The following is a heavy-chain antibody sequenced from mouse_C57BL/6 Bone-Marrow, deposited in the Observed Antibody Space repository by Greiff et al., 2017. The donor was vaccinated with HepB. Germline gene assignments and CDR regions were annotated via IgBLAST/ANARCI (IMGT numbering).Heavy chain of an antibody. D-gene: IGHD1-1*01. CDR2: IYPGDGDT. J-gene: IGHJ1*03. CDR1: GYAFSSSW. Sequence: VQLQQSGPELVKPGASVKISCKASGYAFSSSWMNWVKQRPGKGLEWIGRIYPGDGDTNYNGKFKGKATLTAAKSSSTAYMQLSSLTSEDSAVYFWERWRGSSYVWYFDVWGTGTTVTVSS. V-gene: IGHV1-82*01. CDR3: ERWRGSSYVWYFDV.